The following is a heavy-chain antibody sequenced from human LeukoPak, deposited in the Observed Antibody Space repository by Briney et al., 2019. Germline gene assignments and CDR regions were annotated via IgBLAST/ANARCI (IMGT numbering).Heavy chain of an antibody. CDR1: GGSISSYY. CDR3: ARTFRSYDFWSGSGANWFDP. V-gene: IGHV4-4*07. J-gene: IGHJ5*02. Sequence: SETLSLTCSVSGGSISSYYWSWIRQPAGKGLEWIGRIYTSGSTNYNPSLKSPVTMSVDTSKNQFSLKLSSVTAADTAVYYCARTFRSYDFWSGSGANWFDPWGQGTLVTVSS. D-gene: IGHD3-3*01. CDR2: IYTSGST.